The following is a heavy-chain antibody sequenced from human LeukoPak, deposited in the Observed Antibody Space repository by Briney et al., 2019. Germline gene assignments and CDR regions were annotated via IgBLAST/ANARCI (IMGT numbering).Heavy chain of an antibody. CDR3: ASRIFGVVTGDY. CDR1: GFTFSSYS. CDR2: ISSSSSYI. D-gene: IGHD3-3*01. V-gene: IGHV3-21*01. Sequence: GGSLRLSCAASGFTFSSYSMNWVRQAPGKGLEWVSSISSSSSYIYYADSVKGRFTMSRDNAKNSLYLQMNSLRAEDTAVYYCASRIFGVVTGDYWGQGTLVTVSS. J-gene: IGHJ4*02.